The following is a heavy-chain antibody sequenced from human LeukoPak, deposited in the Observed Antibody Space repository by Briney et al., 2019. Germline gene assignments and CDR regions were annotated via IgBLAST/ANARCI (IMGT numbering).Heavy chain of an antibody. CDR3: ARGGGGGYYYMDV. Sequence: SVTVSCKASGGTFSSYAISWVRQAPGQGLEWMGGIIPIFGTANYAQKFQGRVTITADKSTSTAYMELRSLRSDDTAVYYCARGGGGGYYYMDVWGKGTTVTVSS. CDR2: IIPIFGTA. D-gene: IGHD2-15*01. V-gene: IGHV1-69*06. J-gene: IGHJ6*03. CDR1: GGTFSSYA.